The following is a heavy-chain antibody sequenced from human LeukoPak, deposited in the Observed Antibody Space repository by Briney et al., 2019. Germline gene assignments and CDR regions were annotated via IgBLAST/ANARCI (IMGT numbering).Heavy chain of an antibody. J-gene: IGHJ6*02. CDR1: GFTFSSYA. D-gene: IGHD2-21*01. V-gene: IGHV3-30*04. CDR3: ARDQPLLWWSRNAYYYYGMDV. CDR2: ISYDGSNK. Sequence: GRSLRLSCAASGFTFSSYAMHWVRQAPGKGLEWVAVISYDGSNKYYADSVKGRFTISRDNSKNTLYLQMNSLRAEDTAVYYCARDQPLLWWSRNAYYYYGMDVWGQGTTVTVSS.